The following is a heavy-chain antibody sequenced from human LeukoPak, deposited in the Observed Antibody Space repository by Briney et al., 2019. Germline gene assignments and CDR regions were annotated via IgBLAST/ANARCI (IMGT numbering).Heavy chain of an antibody. CDR1: GYSISSGYY. Sequence: PSETLSLTCAVSGYSISSGYYWGWIRQPPGKGLEWIGDIYHTGNTYYNPSLKSRVTISVDTSKNQFSLKLSSVTAADTAVYYCARHRGYYFDYWGQGTLVTVSS. D-gene: IGHD1-14*01. J-gene: IGHJ4*02. CDR3: ARHRGYYFDY. V-gene: IGHV4-38-2*01. CDR2: IYHTGNT.